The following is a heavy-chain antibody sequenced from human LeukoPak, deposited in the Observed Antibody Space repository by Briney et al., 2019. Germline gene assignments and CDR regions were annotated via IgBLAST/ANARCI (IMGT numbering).Heavy chain of an antibody. CDR1: GFTFSSYG. CDR2: ISYDGSNK. CDR3: ARVWYYDSNGYYTDGAFDI. J-gene: IGHJ3*02. Sequence: GGSLRLSCAASGFTFSSYGMHWVRQAPGKGLEWVAVISYDGSNKYYADSVKGRFTISRDNSKNTLYLQMNSLRAEDTAMYYCARVWYYDSNGYYTDGAFDIWGQGTMVTVSS. D-gene: IGHD3-22*01. V-gene: IGHV3-30*03.